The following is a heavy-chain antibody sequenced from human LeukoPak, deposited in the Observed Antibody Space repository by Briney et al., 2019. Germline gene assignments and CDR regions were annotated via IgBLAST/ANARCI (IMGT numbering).Heavy chain of an antibody. D-gene: IGHD3-10*01. CDR3: AKVYMVRGVIITFDY. V-gene: IGHV3-23*01. J-gene: IGHJ4*02. Sequence: TGGSLRLSCAASGFTFSSYAMSWVRQAPGKGLEWVSTISGNGGSTFYADSLKGRFTISRDNSKNTLYLQMNSLRAEDTAVYYCAKVYMVRGVIITFDYWGQGTLVTVSS. CDR1: GFTFSSYA. CDR2: ISGNGGST.